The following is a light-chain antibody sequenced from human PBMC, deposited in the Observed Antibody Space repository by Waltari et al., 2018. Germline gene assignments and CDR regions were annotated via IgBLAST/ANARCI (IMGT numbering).Light chain of an antibody. J-gene: IGKJ2*03. Sequence: DIQMTQSPSSVSASVGDRVTITCRASQAISSWLAWYQQKPGKAPKLLIYAASSLQSGVPSRFSGSGFGTDFTLRISRVEAEDVGLYFCMQGTNWPQSFGQGTKLEIK. CDR2: AAS. CDR1: QAISSW. CDR3: MQGTNWPQS. V-gene: IGKV1-12*01.